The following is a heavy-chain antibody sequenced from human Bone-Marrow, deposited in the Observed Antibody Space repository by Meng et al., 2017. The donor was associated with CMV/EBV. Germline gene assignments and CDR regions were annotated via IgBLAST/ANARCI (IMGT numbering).Heavy chain of an antibody. CDR3: TTVSLNYYYYYGMDV. CDR2: IKSKTDGGTT. J-gene: IGHJ6*02. Sequence: GESLKISCAASGVTFSNAWMSWVRQAPGKGLEWVGRIKSKTDGGTTDYAAPVKGRFTISRDDSKNTLYLQMNSLKTEDTAVYYCTTVSLNYYYYYGMDVWGQGTTVTVSS. CDR1: GVTFSNAW. V-gene: IGHV3-15*01.